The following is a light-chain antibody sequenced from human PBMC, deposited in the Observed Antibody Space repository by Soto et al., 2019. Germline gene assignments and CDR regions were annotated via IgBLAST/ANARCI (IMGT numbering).Light chain of an antibody. CDR3: QQYGSSWT. V-gene: IGKV3-20*01. CDR2: GAS. Sequence: EIGLTQSPGTLSLSPGERATLSCRASQSVSSSYLAWYQQKPGQAPRLLIYGASSRATGIPVRFSGSGSGTDLTLTISRLEPEKFAVYYCQQYGSSWTGGQGPKVEIK. CDR1: QSVSSSY. J-gene: IGKJ1*01.